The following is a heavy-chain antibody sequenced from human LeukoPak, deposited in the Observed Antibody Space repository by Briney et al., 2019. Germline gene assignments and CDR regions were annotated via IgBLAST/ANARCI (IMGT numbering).Heavy chain of an antibody. CDR2: IYISGST. CDR1: GDSISDYY. V-gene: IGHV4-4*07. Sequence: SETLSLTCTVSGDSISDYYWSWIRQPAGKGPEWIGRIYISGSTNYNPSLESRVTMSVGTSKNQFFLKLSSVTAADTAVYYCARAAYDSRGYYYLDYWGQGTLVTVSS. J-gene: IGHJ4*02. CDR3: ARAAYDSRGYYYLDY. D-gene: IGHD3-22*01.